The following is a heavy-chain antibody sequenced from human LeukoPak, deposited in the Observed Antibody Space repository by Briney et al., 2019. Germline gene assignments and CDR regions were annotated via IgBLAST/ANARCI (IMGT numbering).Heavy chain of an antibody. Sequence: GGSLRLSCAASGFTFSDHYMDWVRQAPGKGLEWVGRTRNKANSYTTEYAASVKGRFTISRDDSKNSLYLQMNSLKTEDTAVYYCARLYELPEEGVPVFDPWGQGTLVTVSS. D-gene: IGHD2-2*02. CDR2: TRNKANSYTT. J-gene: IGHJ5*02. V-gene: IGHV3-72*01. CDR3: ARLYELPEEGVPVFDP. CDR1: GFTFSDHY.